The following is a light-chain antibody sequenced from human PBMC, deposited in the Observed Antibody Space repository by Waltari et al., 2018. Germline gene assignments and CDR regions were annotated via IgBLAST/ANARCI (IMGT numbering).Light chain of an antibody. CDR2: DAS. J-gene: IGKJ4*01. CDR1: QDISNY. Sequence: DILMTQSPFLLSASVGDRVTITCQASQDISNYLNWFQQKPREAPKLLIYDASNLETGVPSRFSGSGSGTDFTFAISSLQPEDLATYYCQQYDHLPLTFGGGTKVEIK. CDR3: QQYDHLPLT. V-gene: IGKV1-33*01.